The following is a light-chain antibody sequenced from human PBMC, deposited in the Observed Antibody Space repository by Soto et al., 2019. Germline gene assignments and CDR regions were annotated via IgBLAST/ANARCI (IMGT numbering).Light chain of an antibody. J-gene: IGKJ4*01. CDR3: QQHSNWPLT. CDR2: DAS. Sequence: EIVLPQSPGTLSLSPGERAPLXLRASQSVSSSLAWYQQNPDQAPRLLIFDASNRATGIPVRFSGSGSGTDFTLTISSLEPEDFTVYYCQQHSNWPLTFGGGTKVDIK. CDR1: QSVSSS. V-gene: IGKV3-11*01.